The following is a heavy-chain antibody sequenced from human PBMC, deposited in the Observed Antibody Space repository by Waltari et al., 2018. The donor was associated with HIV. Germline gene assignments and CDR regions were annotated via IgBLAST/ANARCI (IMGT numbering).Heavy chain of an antibody. CDR3: ARDLQEDYGDYPWYFDL. D-gene: IGHD4-17*01. CDR2: IKQDGSEK. V-gene: IGHV3-7*01. CDR1: GFTFSSYW. Sequence: EVQLVESGGGLVQPGGSLRLSCAASGFTFSSYWMSWVRQAPGKGLEWVANIKQDGSEKYYVDSVKGRFTISRDNAKNSLYLQMNSLRAEDTAVYYCARDLQEDYGDYPWYFDLWGRGTLVTVSS. J-gene: IGHJ2*01.